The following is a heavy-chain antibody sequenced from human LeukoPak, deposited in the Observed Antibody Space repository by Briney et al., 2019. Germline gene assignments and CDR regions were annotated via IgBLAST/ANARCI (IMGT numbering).Heavy chain of an antibody. J-gene: IGHJ6*02. V-gene: IGHV1-69*13. D-gene: IGHD4-17*01. Sequence: ASVKVSCKASGGTFSSYAISWVRQAPGQGLEWMGGIIPIFGTANYARKFQGRVTITADESTSTAYMELSSLRSEDTAVYYCAREGYDYGVERGEYGMDVWGQGTTVTFSS. CDR2: IIPIFGTA. CDR1: GGTFSSYA. CDR3: AREGYDYGVERGEYGMDV.